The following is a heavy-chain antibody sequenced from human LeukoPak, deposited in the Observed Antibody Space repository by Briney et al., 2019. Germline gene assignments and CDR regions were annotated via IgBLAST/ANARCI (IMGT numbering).Heavy chain of an antibody. CDR3: ASQYYYDSSGYVY. D-gene: IGHD3-22*01. CDR1: GGSISSYY. CDR2: INSSGST. V-gene: IGHV4-59*01. Sequence: SEPLPLTCIASGGSISSYYSSWIRPPPRKGREWSGYINSSGSTNYNPSLKSRVTIAVDTSTHQFCLKLSSVTAADTAVYYCASQYYYDSSGYVYWGQGTLVTVSS. J-gene: IGHJ4*02.